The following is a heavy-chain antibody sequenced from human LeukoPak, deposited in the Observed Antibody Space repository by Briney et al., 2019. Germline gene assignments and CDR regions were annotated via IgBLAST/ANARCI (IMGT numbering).Heavy chain of an antibody. V-gene: IGHV5-51*01. Sequence: GESLRISCKGSGYSFTSYWIGWVRQMPGKGLEWMGIIYPGDSDTRYSPSFQGQVTISADKSISTAYLQWSSLKASDTAMYYCARMGSGGRYLDRDPNWFDPWGQGTLVTVSS. CDR2: IYPGDSDT. CDR1: GYSFTSYW. J-gene: IGHJ5*02. CDR3: ARMGSGGRYLDRDPNWFDP. D-gene: IGHD3-9*01.